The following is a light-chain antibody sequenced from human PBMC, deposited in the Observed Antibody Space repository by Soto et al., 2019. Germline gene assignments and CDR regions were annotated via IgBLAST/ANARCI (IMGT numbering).Light chain of an antibody. V-gene: IGLV2-14*01. CDR3: SSYTSSSTLWV. CDR1: SSDVGGYNY. CDR2: DVS. J-gene: IGLJ1*01. Sequence: QSVLTQPASVSGSPGQSITISCTGTSSDVGGYNYVSWYQQHPGKASKLMIYDVSNRPSGVSNRFSGSKSGNTASLTISGLQAEDEADYYCSSYTSSSTLWVFGTGTKLTVL.